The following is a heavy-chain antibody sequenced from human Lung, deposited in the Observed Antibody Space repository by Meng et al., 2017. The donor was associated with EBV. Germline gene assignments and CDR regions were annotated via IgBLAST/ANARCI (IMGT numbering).Heavy chain of an antibody. CDR2: IYYSGST. J-gene: IGHJ4*02. CDR3: ARLRLVWMFDY. V-gene: IGHV4-31*03. D-gene: IGHD6-19*01. CDR1: GGSVDSGAYY. Sequence: QRHEAGPGLVKPSQTLSLTCTVSGGSVDSGAYYWSWIRQRPGKGLEWIGYIYYSGSTFYTPSLKSRATLSVDTSKNQFSLKLNSVTAADTAVYYCARLRLVWMFDYWGQGALVTVSS.